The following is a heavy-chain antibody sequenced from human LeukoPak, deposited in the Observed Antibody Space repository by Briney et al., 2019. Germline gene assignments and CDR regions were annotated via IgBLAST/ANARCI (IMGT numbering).Heavy chain of an antibody. J-gene: IGHJ6*02. CDR1: GFTFRSYG. D-gene: IGHD6-13*01. V-gene: IGHV3-33*08. CDR2: IWYGGSNK. Sequence: GRSLRLSCAASGFTFRSYGMHWGRQAPGKGLEWVAVIWYGGSNKYYADSVKGRFTISRDNSKNTLYLQMNSLSAEDTAVYYCARASISIAAAGDYMDVWGQGTTVTVSS. CDR3: ARASISIAAAGDYMDV.